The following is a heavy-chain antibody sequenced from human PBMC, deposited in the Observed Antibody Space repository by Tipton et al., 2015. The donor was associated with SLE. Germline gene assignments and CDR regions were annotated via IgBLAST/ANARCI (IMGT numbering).Heavy chain of an antibody. CDR1: GFTFSSYS. Sequence: SLRLSCAASGFTFSSYSMNWVRQAPGKGLEWVSSISSSSSYIYYADSVKGRFTISRDNAKNSLYLQMNSLRAEDTAVYYCARGALGTDYYYYMDVWGKGTTVTVAS. CDR3: ARGALGTDYYYYMDV. V-gene: IGHV3-21*01. D-gene: IGHD6-13*01. CDR2: ISSSSSYI. J-gene: IGHJ6*03.